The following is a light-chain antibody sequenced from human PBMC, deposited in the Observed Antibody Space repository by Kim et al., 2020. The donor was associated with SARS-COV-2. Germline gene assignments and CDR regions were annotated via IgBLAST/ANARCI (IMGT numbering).Light chain of an antibody. CDR2: RSN. CDR1: SYNFGNHG. Sequence: RPTATLTCTGNSYNFGNHGAAWLQQPQGHPPKLLFYRSNDRPSGISERLSASRSGNTASLTITELQPEDEADYYCSAWDTSLSGVVFGGGTQLTVL. V-gene: IGLV10-54*01. CDR3: SAWDTSLSGVV. J-gene: IGLJ3*02.